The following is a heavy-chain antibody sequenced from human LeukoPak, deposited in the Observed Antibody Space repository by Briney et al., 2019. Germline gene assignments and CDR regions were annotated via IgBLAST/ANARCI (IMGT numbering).Heavy chain of an antibody. CDR1: GGSISSSNW. CDR3: ARHGYGWVGNWFDP. J-gene: IGHJ5*02. CDR2: IYHSGST. D-gene: IGHD2-2*03. V-gene: IGHV4-4*02. Sequence: SETLSFTCAVSGGSISSSNWWSWVRQPPGKGLEWIGEIYHSGSTNYNPSLKSRVIISVDTSKNQFSLKLSSVTAADTAVYYCARHGYGWVGNWFDPWGQGTLVIVSS.